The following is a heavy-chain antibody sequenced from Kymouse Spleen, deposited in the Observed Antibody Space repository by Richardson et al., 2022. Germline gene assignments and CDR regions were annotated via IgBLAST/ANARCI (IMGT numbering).Heavy chain of an antibody. Sequence: QVQLQQWGAGLLKPSETLSLTCAVYGGSFSGYYWSWIRQPPGKGLEWIGEINHSGSTNYNPSLKSRVTISVDTSKNQFSLKLSSVTAADTAVYYCARGITMVRGVPFDPWGQGTLVTVSS. CDR2: INHSGST. V-gene: IGHV4-34*01. J-gene: IGHJ5*02. D-gene: IGHD3-10*01. CDR1: GGSFSGYY. CDR3: ARGITMVRGVPFDP.